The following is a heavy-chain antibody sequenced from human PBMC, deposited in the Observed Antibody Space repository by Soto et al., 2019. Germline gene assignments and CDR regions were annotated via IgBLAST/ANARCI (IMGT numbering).Heavy chain of an antibody. CDR2: ISYDGSNK. CDR3: AKDGVVLVPAATGVFFDY. CDR1: GFTFSSYG. Sequence: GGSLRLSCAASGFTFSSYGMHWVRQAPGKGLEWVAVISYDGSNKYYADSVKGRFTISRDNSKNTLYLQMNSLRAEDTAVYYCAKDGVVLVPAATGVFFDYWGQGTLVTVSS. J-gene: IGHJ4*02. V-gene: IGHV3-30*18. D-gene: IGHD2-2*01.